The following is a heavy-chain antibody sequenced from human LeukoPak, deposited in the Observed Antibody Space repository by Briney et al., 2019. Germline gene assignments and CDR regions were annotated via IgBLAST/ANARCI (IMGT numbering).Heavy chain of an antibody. CDR1: GGSISSSSYY. V-gene: IGHV4-39*07. CDR3: ARGPFGYYYYYYMDV. J-gene: IGHJ6*03. D-gene: IGHD3-10*01. Sequence: SETLSLTCTVSGGSISSSSYYWGWIRQPPGKGLEWIGSIYYSGSTYYNPSLKSRVTISVDTSKNQFSLKLSSVTAADTAVYYCARGPFGYYYYYYMDVWGKGTTVTVSS. CDR2: IYYSGST.